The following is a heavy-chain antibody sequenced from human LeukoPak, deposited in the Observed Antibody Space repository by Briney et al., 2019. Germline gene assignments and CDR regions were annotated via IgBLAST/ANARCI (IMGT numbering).Heavy chain of an antibody. J-gene: IGHJ4*02. CDR1: GFTFSSYS. V-gene: IGHV3-21*01. CDR3: ARDLDDDSSGYSPLFDQG. D-gene: IGHD3-22*01. CDR2: ISSSSSYI. Sequence: GGSLRLSCAASGFTFSSYSMNWVRQAPGQGLEWVSSISSSSSYIYYADSVKGRFTISRDNAKNSLYLQMNSLRAEDTAVYYCARDLDDDSSGYSPLFDQGWGQGTLVTVSS.